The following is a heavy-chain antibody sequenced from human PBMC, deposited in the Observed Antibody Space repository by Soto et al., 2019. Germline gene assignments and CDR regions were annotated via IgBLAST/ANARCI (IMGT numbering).Heavy chain of an antibody. Sequence: PSETLYISCTVSGGYISCYYWRWLWQPAGKGLEWIGRIYTSGSTNYNPSLKSRVTMSVDTSKNQFSLKLSSVTAADTAVYYCARGLRPGIAVAGDFDYWGQGTLVTV. CDR3: ARGLRPGIAVAGDFDY. CDR1: GGYISCYY. V-gene: IGHV4-4*07. D-gene: IGHD6-19*01. CDR2: IYTSGST. J-gene: IGHJ4*02.